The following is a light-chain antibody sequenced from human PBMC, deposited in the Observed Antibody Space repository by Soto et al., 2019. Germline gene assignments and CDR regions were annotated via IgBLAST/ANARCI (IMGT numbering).Light chain of an antibody. V-gene: IGKV3-15*01. CDR1: QSVSIN. CDR3: QQYNDWPLT. Sequence: IVMTQSPATLSVSPGERATLSCRASQSVSINLAWYQQKPGQAPRLLIYGASTRATGIPARFSGSGSGTEFTLTISSLQSEDFALYYCQQYNDWPLTFGQGTKVDIK. J-gene: IGKJ1*01. CDR2: GAS.